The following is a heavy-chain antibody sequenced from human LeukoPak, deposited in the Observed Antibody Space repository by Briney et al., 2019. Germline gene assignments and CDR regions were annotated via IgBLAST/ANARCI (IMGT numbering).Heavy chain of an antibody. CDR2: IFHYGST. Sequence: PSETLSLTCPVSGYSISSNYYWGWIRQSPGKGLEWIGNIFHYGSTFYNPSLKSRVTISMDTSKSHFSLKLTSVTAADTAVYYCARGFAVTTSRVFDSWGQGTLVTVSS. V-gene: IGHV4-38-2*01. CDR1: GYSISSNYY. J-gene: IGHJ4*02. CDR3: ARGFAVTTSRVFDS. D-gene: IGHD4-17*01.